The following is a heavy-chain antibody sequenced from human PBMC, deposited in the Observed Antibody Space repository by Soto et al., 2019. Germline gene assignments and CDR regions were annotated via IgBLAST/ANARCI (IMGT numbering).Heavy chain of an antibody. Sequence: GSLRFSCAASGSTFKNYAMTWVRQAPGKGLEWVSSISGSGTSTYDADSVRGRFTISRDNSEDTLHLQMNTLRAEDTAMYYCERERGPYDSRCSTGWGQGIQVTVS. CDR3: ERERGPYDSRCSTG. V-gene: IGHV3-23*01. D-gene: IGHD3-10*02. J-gene: IGHJ4*02. CDR1: GSTFKNYA. CDR2: ISGSGTST.